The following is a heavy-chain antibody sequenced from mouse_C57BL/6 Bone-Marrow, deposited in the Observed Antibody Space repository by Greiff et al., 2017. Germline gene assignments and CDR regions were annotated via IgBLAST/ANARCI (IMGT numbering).Heavy chain of an antibody. Sequence: EVQVEESGGGLVQPGGSMKLSCVASGFTFSNYWMNWVRQSPEKGLEWVAQIRLKSDNYATHYAESVKGRFNISRDDSKSSVYLQMNNLRAEDTGIYYCTGGGLLRDFDYWGQGTTLTVSS. CDR1: GFTFSNYW. J-gene: IGHJ2*01. V-gene: IGHV6-3*01. D-gene: IGHD2-3*01. CDR2: IRLKSDNYAT. CDR3: TGGGLLRDFDY.